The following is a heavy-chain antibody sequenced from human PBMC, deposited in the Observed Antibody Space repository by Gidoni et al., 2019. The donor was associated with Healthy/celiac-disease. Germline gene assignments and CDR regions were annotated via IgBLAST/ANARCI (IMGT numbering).Heavy chain of an antibody. Sequence: QVQLVQSGAEVKKPGSSVKVSCKASGGTFSSYAISWVRQAPGQGLEWMGRIIPILGIANYAQKFQGRVTITADKSTSTAYMELSSLRSEDTAVYYCASWGAMGLFDYWGQGTLVTVSS. J-gene: IGHJ4*02. D-gene: IGHD3-16*01. CDR2: IIPILGIA. V-gene: IGHV1-69*04. CDR1: GGTFSSYA. CDR3: ASWGAMGLFDY.